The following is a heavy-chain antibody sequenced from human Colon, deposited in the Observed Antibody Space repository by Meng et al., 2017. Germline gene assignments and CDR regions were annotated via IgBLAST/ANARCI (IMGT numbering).Heavy chain of an antibody. CDR1: GFNFDDYA. J-gene: IGHJ6*02. D-gene: IGHD6-19*01. Sequence: SLKISCAASGFNFDDYAMHWVRQPPGKGLAWVSGISWDSGSIAYADSVQGRFTISRDNAKNSLYLQVNSLRPEDTALYYCAKGVGKWLAHFYGMDVWGQGTTVTVSS. CDR2: ISWDSGSI. V-gene: IGHV3-9*01. CDR3: AKGVGKWLAHFYGMDV.